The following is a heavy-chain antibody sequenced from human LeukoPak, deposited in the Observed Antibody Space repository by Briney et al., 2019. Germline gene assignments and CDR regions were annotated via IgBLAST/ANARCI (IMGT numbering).Heavy chain of an antibody. CDR2: ILYTGST. J-gene: IGHJ4*02. CDR1: GGPISSGGSVSSSPYY. D-gene: IGHD4-17*01. V-gene: IGHV4-39*01. CDR3: ARLRDYGPHLDY. Sequence: PSETLSLTCTVSGGPISSGGSVSSSPYYWGWIRQPPGKGLEWIATILYTGSTCYNPSLKSRVTISSDTSKNQFSLKLTSVTAADTAVYYCARLRDYGPHLDYWGPGTLVTISS.